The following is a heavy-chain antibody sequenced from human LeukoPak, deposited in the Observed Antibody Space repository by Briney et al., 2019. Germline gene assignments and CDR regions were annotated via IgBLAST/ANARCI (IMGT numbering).Heavy chain of an antibody. CDR3: AALERNGWYFDY. V-gene: IGHV3-48*04. Sequence: GGSLRLSCAASGFTFSSYSMNWVRQAPGKGLEWVSYISSSSSTKNYADSVKGRFTISRDNAKNSLSLQMNSLRAEDTALYYGAALERNGWYFDYWGQGTLVTVS. D-gene: IGHD6-19*01. CDR2: ISSSSSTK. J-gene: IGHJ4*02. CDR1: GFTFSSYS.